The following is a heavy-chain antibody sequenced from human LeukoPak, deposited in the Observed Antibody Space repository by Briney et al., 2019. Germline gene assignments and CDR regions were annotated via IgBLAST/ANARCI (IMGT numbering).Heavy chain of an antibody. Sequence: ASVKVSCKASGYTFTGYYMHWVRQAPGQGLEWMGWINPNSGGTNYAQKFQGRVTMTRDTSISTAYMELSRLRSDDTAVYYCARDYWTGYYFDIWGQGTMVTVSS. V-gene: IGHV1-2*02. CDR3: ARDYWTGYYFDI. CDR2: INPNSGGT. CDR1: GYTFTGYY. D-gene: IGHD3/OR15-3a*01. J-gene: IGHJ3*02.